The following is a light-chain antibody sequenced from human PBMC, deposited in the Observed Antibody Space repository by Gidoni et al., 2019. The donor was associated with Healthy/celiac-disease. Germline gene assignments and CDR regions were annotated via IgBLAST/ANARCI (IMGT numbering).Light chain of an antibody. CDR2: DAS. V-gene: IGKV1-33*01. CDR1: KDISNY. J-gene: IGKJ3*01. Sequence: IPMTQSPSSLSASVGDRVTITCQASKDISNYLNWYQQKPGKAPKLLIYDASNLETGVPSRFSGSGSGTDFTFTISSLQPEDIATYYCQQYDNLPRTFGPGTKVDIK. CDR3: QQYDNLPRT.